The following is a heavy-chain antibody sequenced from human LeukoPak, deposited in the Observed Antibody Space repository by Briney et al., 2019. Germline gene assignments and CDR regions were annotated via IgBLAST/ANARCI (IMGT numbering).Heavy chain of an antibody. CDR3: AGGRGYGGHDY. D-gene: IGHD5-12*01. CDR1: GASISSDDYY. Sequence: SEILSLTCTVSGASISSDDYYWNWIRQSPGKGLEWIGYIYYTGSPYYNPSLKSRVTISVDTSKNQFSLKLSSVTAADTAVYYCAGGRGYGGHDYWGQGTLVTVSS. J-gene: IGHJ4*02. V-gene: IGHV4-30-4*01. CDR2: IYYTGSP.